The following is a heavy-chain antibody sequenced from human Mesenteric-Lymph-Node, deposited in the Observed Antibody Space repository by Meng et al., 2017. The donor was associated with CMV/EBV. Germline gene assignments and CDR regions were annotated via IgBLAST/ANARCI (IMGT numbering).Heavy chain of an antibody. D-gene: IGHD3-10*02. J-gene: IGHJ6*02. V-gene: IGHV4-39*01. Sequence: SDILSLTCTVPGGSIRSSYYWGWIRQPPGKGLEWIGGISYSGSTNYNPSLKSRVTISVDTSKNQFSLKMSSVTAVDTGVYYCARLECSHLNYYGMDVWGQGTTVTVSS. CDR3: ARLECSHLNYYGMDV. CDR1: GGSIRSSYY. CDR2: ISYSGST.